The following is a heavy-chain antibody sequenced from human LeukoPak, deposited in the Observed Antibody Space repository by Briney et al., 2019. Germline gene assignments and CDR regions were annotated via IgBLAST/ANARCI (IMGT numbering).Heavy chain of an antibody. CDR1: GGSFSNYA. Sequence: ASVKVSYKASGGSFSNYAISWVRQAPGQGLEWMGWINPNSGGTNYAQKFQGRVTMTRDTSISTAYMELSRLRSDDTAVYYCASRGGHCSGGSCYSVDYWGQGTLVTVSS. J-gene: IGHJ4*02. CDR3: ASRGGHCSGGSCYSVDY. D-gene: IGHD2-15*01. V-gene: IGHV1-2*02. CDR2: INPNSGGT.